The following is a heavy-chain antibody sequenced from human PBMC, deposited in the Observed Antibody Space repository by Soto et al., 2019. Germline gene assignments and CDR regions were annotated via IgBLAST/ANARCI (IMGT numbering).Heavy chain of an antibody. CDR3: ARQVATGFGN. Sequence: SSETLSLTCSVSGGSINGNNYYWGWIRQPPGKGLEWIGSINYSGSTHYNPSLKSRITISVDTSKNQFSLRLSSVTAADTAVYYCARQVATGFGNWGQGTLVIVSS. J-gene: IGHJ4*02. D-gene: IGHD1-1*01. CDR2: INYSGST. CDR1: GGSINGNNYY. V-gene: IGHV4-39*01.